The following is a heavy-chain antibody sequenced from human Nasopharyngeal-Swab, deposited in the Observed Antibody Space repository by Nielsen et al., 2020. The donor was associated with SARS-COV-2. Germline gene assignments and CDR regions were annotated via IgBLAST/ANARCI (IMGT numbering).Heavy chain of an antibody. J-gene: IGHJ4*02. V-gene: IGHV4-34*01. D-gene: IGHD3-16*02. CDR3: ARNFGYVWGSYRRHYFDY. Sequence: SETLSLTCAVYGGSFSGYFWSWIRQPPGKGLEWIGEINHSGSTNYNPSLKSRVTISVDMSKNQFFLKLSSVTAADTSVYYCARNFGYVWGSYRRHYFDYWGQGTLVTVSS. CDR2: INHSGST. CDR1: GGSFSGYF.